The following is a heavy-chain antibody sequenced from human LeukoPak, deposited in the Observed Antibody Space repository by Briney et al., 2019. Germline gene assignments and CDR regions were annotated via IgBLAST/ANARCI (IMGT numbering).Heavy chain of an antibody. CDR1: GYILTELS. J-gene: IGHJ6*03. CDR2: FDPENAKT. D-gene: IGHD1-1*01. Sequence: ASVKVSCRVSGYILTELSIHWVRQAPGKGLEWMGSFDPENAKTMSAQTFQGRVTMTEDTSTDTAYMELRSLRSDDTAIYYCVIMSQTVVPTARIYYYMDIWGTGTTVIVSS. CDR3: VIMSQTVVPTARIYYYMDI. V-gene: IGHV1-24*01.